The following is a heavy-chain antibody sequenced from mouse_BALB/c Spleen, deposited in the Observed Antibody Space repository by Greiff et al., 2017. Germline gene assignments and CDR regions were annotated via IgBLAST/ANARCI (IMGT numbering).Heavy chain of an antibody. CDR1: GYSFTSFG. CDR3: AGSYYGSSGAWLAY. V-gene: IGHV5-17*02. Sequence: EVQVLQSGAGLVQPGASRKLSCAASGYSFTSFGMHWVRQDPGKGLEWVAYISSGSSTIYYADTLKGRYTISRDNPTNTLFLQMTSLRSEDTAMYYCAGSYYGSSGAWLAYWGQGTLVTVSA. J-gene: IGHJ3*01. CDR2: ISSGSSTI. D-gene: IGHD1-1*01.